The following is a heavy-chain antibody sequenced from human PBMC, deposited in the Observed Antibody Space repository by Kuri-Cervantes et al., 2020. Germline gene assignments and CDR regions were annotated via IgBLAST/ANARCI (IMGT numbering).Heavy chain of an antibody. V-gene: IGHV1-2*04. CDR3: ARAPGLYDFWSGYYAAFDI. CDR1: GYTFTSYG. CDR2: INPNSGGT. J-gene: IGHJ3*02. D-gene: IGHD3-3*01. Sequence: ASVKVSCKASGYTFTSYGISWVRQAPGQGLEWMGWINPNSGGTNYAQKFQGWVTMTRDTSISTAYMELSRLRSDDTAVYYCARAPGLYDFWSGYYAAFDIWGQGTMVTVSS.